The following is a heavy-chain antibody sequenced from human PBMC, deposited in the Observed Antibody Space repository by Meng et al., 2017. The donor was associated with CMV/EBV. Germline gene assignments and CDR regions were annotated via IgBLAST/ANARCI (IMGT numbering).Heavy chain of an antibody. D-gene: IGHD3-9*01. CDR1: GASISGGDFS. CDR3: ASYDVLTGFTPY. CDR2: ISHSGNT. V-gene: IGHV4-30-4*08. Sequence: VSGASISGGDFSWSWIRQPPGKGLEWIGYISHSGNTYYNPSLESRVTMSLATSKTQFSLKLSSVTAADTAVYYCASYDVLTGFTPYWGQGTLVTVSS. J-gene: IGHJ4*02.